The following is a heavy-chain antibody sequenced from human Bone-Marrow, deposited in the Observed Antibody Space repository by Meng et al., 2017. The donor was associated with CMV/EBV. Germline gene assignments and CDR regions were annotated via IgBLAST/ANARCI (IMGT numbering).Heavy chain of an antibody. CDR2: IYSGGST. Sequence: GESLKISCAASGFTVSSNYMSWVRQAPGKGLEWVSVIYSGGSTYYADSVKGRFTISRDNAKESLYLQMNSLRGEDTAVYFCVRDASAGATRFDQWGQGTLVTVSS. D-gene: IGHD1-26*01. CDR1: GFTVSSNY. CDR3: VRDASAGATRFDQ. J-gene: IGHJ4*02. V-gene: IGHV3-53*01.